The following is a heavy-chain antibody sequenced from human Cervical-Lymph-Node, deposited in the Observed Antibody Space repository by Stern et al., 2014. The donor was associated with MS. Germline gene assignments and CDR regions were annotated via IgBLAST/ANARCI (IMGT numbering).Heavy chain of an antibody. CDR1: GYTFTSDG. D-gene: IGHD2-15*01. CDR2: CSAYNGNT. CDR3: ARGLLGSENAFDI. J-gene: IGHJ3*02. Sequence: VQLVESGAEVKTPGASVKVSCQASGYTFTSDGISWVRQAPGQELEWMGWCSAYNGNTNYAQKLQGRVTMTTDTSTSTAYMELRSLRSDDTAVYYCARGLLGSENAFDIWGQGTMVTVSS. V-gene: IGHV1-18*01.